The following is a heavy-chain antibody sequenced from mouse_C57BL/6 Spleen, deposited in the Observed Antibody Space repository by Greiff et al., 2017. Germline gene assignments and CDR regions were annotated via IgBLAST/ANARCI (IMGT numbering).Heavy chain of an antibody. V-gene: IGHV1-42*01. CDR3: ARGLYDYGFAY. J-gene: IGHJ3*01. CDR1: GYSFTGYY. Sequence: VQLKESGPELVKPGASVKISCKASGYSFTGYYMNWVKQSPEKSLEWIGEINPSTGGTTYNQKFKAKATLTVDKSSSTAYMQLKSLTSEDSAVYYCARGLYDYGFAYWGQGTLVTVSA. CDR2: INPSTGGT. D-gene: IGHD2-4*01.